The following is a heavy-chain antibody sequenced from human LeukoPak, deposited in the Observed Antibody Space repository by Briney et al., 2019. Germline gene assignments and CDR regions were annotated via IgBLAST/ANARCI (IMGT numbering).Heavy chain of an antibody. V-gene: IGHV4-39*01. Sequence: SETLSLTCTVSGGSISSCSYYWGWIRQPPGKGLEWNGSIYYSGSTYYNPSLKSRVTISVDTSKNQFSLKLNSVTAADTAVYYCARQLGYCSSTSCYADKVDYWGQGTLVTVSS. CDR1: GGSISSCSYY. J-gene: IGHJ4*02. CDR3: ARQLGYCSSTSCYADKVDY. CDR2: IYYSGST. D-gene: IGHD2-2*01.